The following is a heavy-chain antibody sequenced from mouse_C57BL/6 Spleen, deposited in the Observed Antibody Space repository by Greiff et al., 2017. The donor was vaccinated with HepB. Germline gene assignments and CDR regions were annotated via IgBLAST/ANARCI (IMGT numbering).Heavy chain of an antibody. CDR2: IYPGDGDT. CDR3: ARYYGSSYYY. J-gene: IGHJ2*01. V-gene: IGHV1-82*01. CDR1: GYAFSSSW. Sequence: VMLVESGPELVKPGASVKISCKASGYAFSSSWMNWVKQRPGKGLEWIGRIYPGDGDTNYNGKFKGKATLTADKSSSTAYMQLSSLTSEDSAVYFCARYYGSSYYYWGQGTTLTVSS. D-gene: IGHD1-1*01.